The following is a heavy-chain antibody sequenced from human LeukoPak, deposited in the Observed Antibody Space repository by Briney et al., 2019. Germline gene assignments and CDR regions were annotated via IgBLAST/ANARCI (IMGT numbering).Heavy chain of an antibody. J-gene: IGHJ4*02. CDR1: GGSLTSGTYY. D-gene: IGHD6-19*01. Sequence: SETLSLTCTFSGGSLTSGTYYWDWVRQPPGKGLVWIGSIFHSWTTYYNPSLKSRVTMSVDTSRNQFSLKLGSVTAADTAVYYCARQSTKYSSGWLFDYWGQGTLVADSS. CDR3: ARQSTKYSSGWLFDY. V-gene: IGHV4-39*01. CDR2: IFHSWTT.